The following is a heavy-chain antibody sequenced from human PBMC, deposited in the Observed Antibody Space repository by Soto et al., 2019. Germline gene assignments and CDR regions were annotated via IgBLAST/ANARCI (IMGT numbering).Heavy chain of an antibody. V-gene: IGHV4-39*01. CDR3: TRLAFGGGGPTVTYYYYGMDV. CDR2: VFYSGTT. CDR1: GGSISSGGYS. Sequence: SETLSLTCAVSGGSISSGGYSWSWIRQHPGKGLEWIGNVFYSGTTYYNPSLKSRLTISIDTSKNQFSLKLGSVTAADTAVYYCTRLAFGGGGPTVTYYYYGMDVWGQGTTVTV. J-gene: IGHJ6*02. D-gene: IGHD2-21*01.